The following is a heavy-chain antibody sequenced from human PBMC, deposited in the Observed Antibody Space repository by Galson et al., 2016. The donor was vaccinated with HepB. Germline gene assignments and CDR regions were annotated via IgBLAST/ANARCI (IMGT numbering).Heavy chain of an antibody. CDR3: ARDGGFVVVTASDTFEI. Sequence: SVKVSCKASGYRFSSYGISWVRQAPGQGLEWMGWISGYDGKTRYAQKFQGRVTVTTDTSTSTVYMDLRSLRSDDTAVDYCARDGGFVVVTASDTFEIWGQGTMVTVSS. CDR2: ISGYDGKT. D-gene: IGHD2-21*02. CDR1: GYRFSSYG. V-gene: IGHV1-18*04. J-gene: IGHJ3*02.